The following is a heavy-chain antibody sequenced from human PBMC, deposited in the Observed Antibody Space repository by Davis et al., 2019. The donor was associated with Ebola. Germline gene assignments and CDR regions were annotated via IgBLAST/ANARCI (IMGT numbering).Heavy chain of an antibody. CDR3: ARGVAVGGFYFEY. CDR1: GFTFSSYA. J-gene: IGHJ4*02. Sequence: GGSLRLSCAASGFTFSSYAMSWLRQSPLNVLRCVPTSSDMGGSTDYADSVKGRFTISRDNSKNTLYLQINSLRAEDTAVYFCARGVAVGGFYFEYWGQGTVVTVST. V-gene: IGHV3-23*01. CDR2: SSDMGGST. D-gene: IGHD6-19*01.